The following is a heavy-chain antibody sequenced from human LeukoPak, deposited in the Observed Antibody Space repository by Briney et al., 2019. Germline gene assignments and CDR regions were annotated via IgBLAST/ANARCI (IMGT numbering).Heavy chain of an antibody. J-gene: IGHJ5*02. CDR3: ARHWFGEYHWFDP. CDR1: GGSIISYY. Sequence: SETLSLTCSVPGGSIISYYWSWVRQPPGKGLEWVGSIHYSGRTNYDPSLQSRVTISLDPSNNQFSPKLASVTPAGPALYYWARHWFGEYHWFDPWGQGTLVTVSS. CDR2: IHYSGRT. D-gene: IGHD3-10*01. V-gene: IGHV4-59*08.